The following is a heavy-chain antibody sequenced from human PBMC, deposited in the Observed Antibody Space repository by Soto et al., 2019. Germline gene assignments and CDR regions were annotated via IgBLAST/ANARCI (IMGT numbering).Heavy chain of an antibody. D-gene: IGHD1-26*01. V-gene: IGHV4-31*03. J-gene: IGHJ5*02. CDR2: IYYSGST. Sequence: QVQLQESGPGLVKPSQTLSLTCTVSGGSISSGGYYWSCIRQHPGKGLEWIGYIYYSGSTYYNPSLNSRVTISVDTSKNQFSLKLSSVTAADTAVYYCARGSTGHWFDPWGQGTLFTVSS. CDR3: ARGSTGHWFDP. CDR1: GGSISSGGYY.